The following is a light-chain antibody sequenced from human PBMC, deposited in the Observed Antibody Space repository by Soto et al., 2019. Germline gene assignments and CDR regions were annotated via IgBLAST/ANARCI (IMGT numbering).Light chain of an antibody. J-gene: IGKJ1*01. CDR2: GAS. Sequence: EVVMTQSPATLSVSPGERATLSCRASQSVNANLAWYQQKPGQAPRLLIHGASNRATGIPARFSGSGFGTEFIVTTSHLESEDFAVYYCQQYNTWLWTFGQGTKVEI. CDR1: QSVNAN. V-gene: IGKV3-15*01. CDR3: QQYNTWLWT.